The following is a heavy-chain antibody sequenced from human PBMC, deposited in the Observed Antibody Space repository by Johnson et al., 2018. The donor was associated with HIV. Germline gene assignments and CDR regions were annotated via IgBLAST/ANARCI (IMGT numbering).Heavy chain of an antibody. CDR1: GFTFSRYW. CDR3: ARSFRDYEEDTFDI. Sequence: VQLVESGGGLVQPGGSLRLSCAASGFTFSRYWLNWVRQAPGKGLEWVATLNEGGSQKYYVDAVKGRFSISRDNAKNSLYLQMNSLRAEDTAVYYCARSFRDYEEDTFDIWGQGTMVTVSS. V-gene: IGHV3-7*01. J-gene: IGHJ3*02. D-gene: IGHD4-17*01. CDR2: LNEGGSQK.